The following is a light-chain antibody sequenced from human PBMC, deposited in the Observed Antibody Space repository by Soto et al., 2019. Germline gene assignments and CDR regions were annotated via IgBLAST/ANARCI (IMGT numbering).Light chain of an antibody. CDR3: SSYTASSTYV. CDR2: DVS. J-gene: IGLJ1*01. V-gene: IGLV2-14*03. CDR1: SSDVGGYNY. Sequence: SVLTQPASVSGSPGQSITISSHGTSSDVGGYNYVSWYQHHPGKAPKLMIFDVSNRPSGVSNRFSGSKSGNTASLTISGLQAEDEADYYCSSYTASSTYVFGTGTKVTVL.